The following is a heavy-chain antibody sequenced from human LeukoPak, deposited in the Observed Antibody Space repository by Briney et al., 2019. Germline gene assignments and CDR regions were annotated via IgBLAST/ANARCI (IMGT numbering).Heavy chain of an antibody. CDR2: ISSSSSYI. J-gene: IGHJ5*02. D-gene: IGHD1-7*01. CDR1: GFTFSSYS. Sequence: GGSLRLSCAASGFTFSSYSMNWVRQAPGKGLEWVSYISSSSSYIYYADSVKGRFTISRDNAKNSLYLQMNSLRAEDTAVYYCAIGPAPFYNRNSTRWFDPWGQGTLVTVSS. V-gene: IGHV3-21*01. CDR3: AIGPAPFYNRNSTRWFDP.